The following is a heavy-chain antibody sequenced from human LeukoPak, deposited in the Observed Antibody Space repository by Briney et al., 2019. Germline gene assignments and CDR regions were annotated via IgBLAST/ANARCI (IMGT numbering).Heavy chain of an antibody. D-gene: IGHD2-15*01. Sequence: SETLSLTCTVSGGSISSGDYYWRWIRQPPGKGLEWIGYIYYSGSTYYNPSLKSRVTISVDTSKNQFSLKLSSVTAADTAVYYCARARVVVVADHFDYWGQGTLVTVSS. CDR1: GGSISSGDYY. J-gene: IGHJ4*02. V-gene: IGHV4-30-4*01. CDR2: IYYSGST. CDR3: ARARVVVVADHFDY.